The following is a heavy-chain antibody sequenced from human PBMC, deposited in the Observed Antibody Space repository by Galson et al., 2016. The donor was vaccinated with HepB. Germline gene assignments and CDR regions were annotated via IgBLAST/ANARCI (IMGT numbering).Heavy chain of an antibody. Sequence: SLRLSCAASGFTFSTSSMHWVRQAPGKGLEWVSLISYDGNHKYFADSVRGRFTIIRDNFRNTLYLQMNSLTTEDTGTYYCASGYCRSGNCPDIDFGGQGTLVTVSS. D-gene: IGHD2-15*01. CDR1: GFTFSTSS. CDR3: ASGYCRSGNCPDIDF. J-gene: IGHJ4*02. CDR2: ISYDGNHK. V-gene: IGHV3-30-3*01.